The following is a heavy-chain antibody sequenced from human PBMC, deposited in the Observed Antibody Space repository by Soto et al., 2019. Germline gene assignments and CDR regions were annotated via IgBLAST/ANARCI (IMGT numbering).Heavy chain of an antibody. D-gene: IGHD6-25*01. CDR3: AREERERDPYFDY. V-gene: IGHV4-61*01. Sequence: QVQLQESGPGLVKPSETLSLTCTVSGGSVSSGSYYWSWIRQPPGEGLEWFGYIYYSGSTNYNPSLKSRVTISVDTSKNQFSLKLSSVTTADTAVYYCAREERERDPYFDYWGQGTLVTVSS. CDR2: IYYSGST. J-gene: IGHJ4*02. CDR1: GGSVSSGSYY.